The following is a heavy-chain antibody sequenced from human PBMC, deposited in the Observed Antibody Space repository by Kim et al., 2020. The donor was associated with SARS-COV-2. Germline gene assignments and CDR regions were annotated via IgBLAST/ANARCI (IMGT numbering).Heavy chain of an antibody. CDR1: GGSISSGGYY. Sequence: SETLSLTCTVSGGSISSGGYYWSWIRQHPGKGLEWIGYTYYSGSTYYNPSLKSRVTISVDTSKNQFSLKLSSVTAADTAVYYCAREETGYFDYWGQGTLVTVSS. CDR2: TYYSGST. V-gene: IGHV4-31*03. J-gene: IGHJ4*02. CDR3: AREETGYFDY.